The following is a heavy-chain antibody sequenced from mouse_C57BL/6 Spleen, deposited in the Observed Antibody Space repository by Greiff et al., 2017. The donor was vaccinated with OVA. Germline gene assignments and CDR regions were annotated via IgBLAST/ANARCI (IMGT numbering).Heavy chain of an antibody. CDR2: IDPNSGGT. J-gene: IGHJ3*01. V-gene: IGHV1-72*01. D-gene: IGHD1-1*01. CDR3: ARGARITTVVTPFAY. CDR1: GYTFTSYW. Sequence: QVQLQQPGAELVKPGASVKLSCKASGYTFTSYWMHWVKQRPGRGLEWIGRIDPNSGGTKYNEKFKSKATLTVDKPSSTAYMQLSSLTSEDSAVYYCARGARITTVVTPFAYWGQGTLVTVSA.